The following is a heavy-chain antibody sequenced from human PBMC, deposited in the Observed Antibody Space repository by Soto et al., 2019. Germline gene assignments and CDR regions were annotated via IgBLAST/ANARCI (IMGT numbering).Heavy chain of an antibody. CDR3: ARGVTENPYYYYYYMDV. V-gene: IGHV1-2*04. J-gene: IGHJ6*03. CDR1: GGTFSSYT. CDR2: INPNSGGT. D-gene: IGHD4-4*01. Sequence: ASVKVSCKASGGTFSSYTISWVRQAPGQGLEWMGWINPNSGGTNYAQKFQGWVTMTRDTSISTAYMELSRLRSDDTAVYYCARGVTENPYYYYYYMDVWGKGTTVTVSS.